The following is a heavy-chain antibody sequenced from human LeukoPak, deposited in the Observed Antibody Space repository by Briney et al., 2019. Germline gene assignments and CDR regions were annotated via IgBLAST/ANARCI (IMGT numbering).Heavy chain of an antibody. Sequence: GASVKVSCKASGYTFTSYGISWVRQAPGQGLEWMGWISAYNGNTNYAQNFLGRVTITRNTSISTAYMELSSLRSEDTAVYYCARDLRPKNSSSWYVQNSACDYWGQGTLVTVSS. V-gene: IGHV1-18*01. J-gene: IGHJ4*02. CDR3: ARDLRPKNSSSWYVQNSACDY. CDR1: GYTFTSYG. D-gene: IGHD6-13*01. CDR2: ISAYNGNT.